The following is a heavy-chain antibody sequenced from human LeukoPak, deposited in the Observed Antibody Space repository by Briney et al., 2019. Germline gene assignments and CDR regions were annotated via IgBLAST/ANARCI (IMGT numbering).Heavy chain of an antibody. CDR1: GFTFSSYG. V-gene: IGHV3-30*18. Sequence: GGSLRLSCAASGFTFSSYGMHWVRQAPGKGLEWVAVLSYDGSNKYYADSVKGRFTISRDNSKNTLYLQMNSLRAEDTAVYYCAKDSGSYFQAYWGQGTLVTVSS. J-gene: IGHJ4*02. CDR3: AKDSGSYFQAY. CDR2: LSYDGSNK. D-gene: IGHD1-26*01.